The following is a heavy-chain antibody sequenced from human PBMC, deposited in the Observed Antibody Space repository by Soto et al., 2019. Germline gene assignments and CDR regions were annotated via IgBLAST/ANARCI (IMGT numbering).Heavy chain of an antibody. J-gene: IGHJ5*02. Sequence: GGALRLSCAASGFTFSTYALHWVRQAPGKGLEWVALISHDGSNKYHADSVKGRFTISRDNSKNTLYLQMNSLRVEDTAVYYCAKDVVERGVDPWGQGTVVTVSS. D-gene: IGHD2-8*01. V-gene: IGHV3-30*14. CDR2: ISHDGSNK. CDR1: GFTFSTYA. CDR3: AKDVVERGVDP.